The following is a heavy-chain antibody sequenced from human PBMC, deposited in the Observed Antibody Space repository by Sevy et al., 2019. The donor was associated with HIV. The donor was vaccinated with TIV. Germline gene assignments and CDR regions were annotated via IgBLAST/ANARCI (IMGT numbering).Heavy chain of an antibody. Sequence: ASVKVSCKASGGTFSSYAISWVRQAPGQGLEWMGGIIPIFGTANYAQKFQGRVTITADESTSTAYMELSSLRSEDTAVYYCTRGQKYYDFWSGYWKEYYYYYGMYVWGQGTTVTVSS. CDR3: TRGQKYYDFWSGYWKEYYYYYGMYV. V-gene: IGHV1-69*13. D-gene: IGHD3-3*01. CDR2: IIPIFGTA. CDR1: GGTFSSYA. J-gene: IGHJ6*02.